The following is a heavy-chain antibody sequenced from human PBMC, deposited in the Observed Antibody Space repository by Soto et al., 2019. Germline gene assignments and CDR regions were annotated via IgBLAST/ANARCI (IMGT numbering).Heavy chain of an antibody. Sequence: SXKVSCKDSGGLXTSFAIGLVRQAPGQGLEWIGGIIPVFCTTNYAKKLQGRVTITADESKKTAYMELSSLRSDDTAMYYCARGGGPYVWFNEFWGQGIQGTVSS. CDR2: IIPVFCTT. D-gene: IGHD3-16*01. J-gene: IGHJ4*02. V-gene: IGHV1-69*13. CDR3: ARGGGPYVWFNEF. CDR1: GGLXTSFA.